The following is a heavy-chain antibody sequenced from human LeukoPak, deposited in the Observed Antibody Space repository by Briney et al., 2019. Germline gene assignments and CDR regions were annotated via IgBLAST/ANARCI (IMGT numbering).Heavy chain of an antibody. CDR1: GFTFSSYG. V-gene: IGHV3-30*02. J-gene: IGHJ6*03. CDR2: IRYDGSNK. CDR3: AKANLGYCSSTSCPRYYYYMDV. D-gene: IGHD2-2*01. Sequence: GGSLRLSCAAPGFTFSSYGMHWVRQAPGKGLEWVAFIRYDGSNKYYADSVKGRFTISRDNSKNTLYLQMNSLRAEDTAVYYCAKANLGYCSSTSCPRYYYYMDVWGKGTTVTVSS.